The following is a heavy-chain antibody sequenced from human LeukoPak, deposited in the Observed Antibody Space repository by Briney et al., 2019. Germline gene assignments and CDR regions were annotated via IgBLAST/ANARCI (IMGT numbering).Heavy chain of an antibody. CDR3: AREGLDY. CDR2: KNPNSGNS. Sequence: ASVKLSCKASGYTFTNYDINCVRQATGQGLEWMGYKNPNSGNSAYAQKFPGRVTITTDASITTAYMELSSLRSEDTALYYCAREGLDYGGQGTLVTVSS. CDR1: GYTFTNYD. J-gene: IGHJ4*02. V-gene: IGHV1-8*01.